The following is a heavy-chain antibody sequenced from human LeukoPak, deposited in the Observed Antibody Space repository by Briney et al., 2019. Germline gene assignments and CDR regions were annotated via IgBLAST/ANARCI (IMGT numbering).Heavy chain of an antibody. CDR2: ISCSGGST. J-gene: IGHJ6*03. CDR1: GFTFSSYA. D-gene: IGHD2-2*01. CDR3: AKGSSTRYYYYYYMDV. Sequence: GGSLRLSCAASGFTFSSYAMSWVRQAPGKGLEWVSAISCSGGSTYYADSVKGRFTISRDNSKNTLYLQMNSLRAEDTAVYYCAKGSSTRYYYYYYMDVWGKGTTVTVSS. V-gene: IGHV3-23*01.